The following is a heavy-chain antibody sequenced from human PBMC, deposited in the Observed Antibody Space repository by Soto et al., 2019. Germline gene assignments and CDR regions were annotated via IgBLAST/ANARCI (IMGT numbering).Heavy chain of an antibody. J-gene: IGHJ6*02. CDR1: GFTFSTYA. V-gene: IGHV3-23*01. D-gene: IGHD2-2*01. Sequence: GGSLRLSCAASGFTFSTYAMTWVRQAPGKGLEWVSGISGSGGNTDYADSVKGRFTISRDNSKNTLYLQMNSLRAEDTAVYYYAKVRSTYYYYYGMDVWGQGTTVTVSS. CDR2: ISGSGGNT. CDR3: AKVRSTYYYYYGMDV.